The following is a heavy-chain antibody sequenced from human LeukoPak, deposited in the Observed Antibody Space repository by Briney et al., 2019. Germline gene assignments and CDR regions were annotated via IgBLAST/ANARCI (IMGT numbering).Heavy chain of an antibody. CDR1: GFTVSSNY. D-gene: IGHD6-19*01. J-gene: IGHJ4*02. V-gene: IGHV3-53*01. CDR3: ASSIAVAGTIY. Sequence: GESLRLSCAASGFTVSSNYMSWVRQAPGKGLEWVSVIYSGGSTYYADSVKGRFTISRDNSKNTLYLQMNSLRAEDTAVYYCASSIAVAGTIYWGQGTLVTVSS. CDR2: IYSGGST.